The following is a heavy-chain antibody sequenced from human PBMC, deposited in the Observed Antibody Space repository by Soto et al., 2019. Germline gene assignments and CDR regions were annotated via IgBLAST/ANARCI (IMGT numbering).Heavy chain of an antibody. CDR3: AGKNSGYDLGYYYYGMDV. D-gene: IGHD5-12*01. J-gene: IGHJ6*02. Sequence: QVQLVQSGAEVKKPGSSVKVSCKASGGTFSSYAISWVRQAPGQGLEWMGGIIPIFGTANYAQKFQGRVTITADESTSTAYMELSGLRSEDTAVYYCAGKNSGYDLGYYYYGMDVWGQGTTVTVSS. V-gene: IGHV1-69*12. CDR2: IIPIFGTA. CDR1: GGTFSSYA.